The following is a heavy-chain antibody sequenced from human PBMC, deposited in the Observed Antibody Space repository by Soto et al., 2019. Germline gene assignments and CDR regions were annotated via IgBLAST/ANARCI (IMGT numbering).Heavy chain of an antibody. CDR2: TYYRSMWYY. Sequence: PSQTLSLTCAISGDSVSSNSAAWNWIRLSPSRGLEWLARTYYRSMWYYDYAVSVKSRITVNPDTSKNQFSLQLTSVTPEDTAVYYCAGTTSHQWYYMDVWGKGTTVTVSS. J-gene: IGHJ6*03. D-gene: IGHD1-7*01. CDR3: AGTTSHQWYYMDV. V-gene: IGHV6-1*01. CDR1: GDSVSSNSAA.